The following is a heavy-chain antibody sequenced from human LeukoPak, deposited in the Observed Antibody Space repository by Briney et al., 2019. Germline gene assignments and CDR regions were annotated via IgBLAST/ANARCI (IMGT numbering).Heavy chain of an antibody. CDR2: IKNKTDGGTT. D-gene: IGHD3-10*01. J-gene: IGHJ4*02. Sequence: GGSLRLSCAASGFAFSNAWMSWVRQAPGKGLEWVGRIKNKTDGGTTDYAAPVKGRFTISRDDSKNTLYLQMNSLKTEDTAVYYCTTSPAGSLWFGELFDYWGQGTLVTVSS. CDR1: GFAFSNAW. V-gene: IGHV3-15*01. CDR3: TTSPAGSLWFGELFDY.